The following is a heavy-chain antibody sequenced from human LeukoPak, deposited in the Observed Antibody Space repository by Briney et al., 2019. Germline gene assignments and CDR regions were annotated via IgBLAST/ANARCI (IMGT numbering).Heavy chain of an antibody. V-gene: IGHV3-23*01. Sequence: PGGSLRLSCAASGFTFSSYAMSLVRQAPGKGLEWVSAISGSGGSTYYADSVKGRFTISRDNSKNTLYLQMNSLRAEDTAVYYCAKQSDYYDSSGYVDYWGQGTLVTVSS. CDR3: AKQSDYYDSSGYVDY. J-gene: IGHJ4*02. D-gene: IGHD3-22*01. CDR2: ISGSGGST. CDR1: GFTFSSYA.